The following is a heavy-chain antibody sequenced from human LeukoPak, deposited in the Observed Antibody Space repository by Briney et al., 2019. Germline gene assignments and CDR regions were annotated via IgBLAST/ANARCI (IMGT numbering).Heavy chain of an antibody. CDR1: GYTFTSYA. Sequence: APVKVSCKASGYTFTSYAMHWVRQAPGQRLEWMGWINAGNGNTKYSQEFQGRVTITRDTSASTAYMELSSLRSEDMAVYYCARGGYDYVWGSYRDAFDIWGQGTVVTVSS. D-gene: IGHD3-16*02. CDR2: INAGNGNT. V-gene: IGHV1-3*03. CDR3: ARGGYDYVWGSYRDAFDI. J-gene: IGHJ3*02.